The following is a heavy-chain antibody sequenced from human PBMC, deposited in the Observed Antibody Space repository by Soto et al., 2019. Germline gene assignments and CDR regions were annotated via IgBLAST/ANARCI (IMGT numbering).Heavy chain of an antibody. V-gene: IGHV3-48*02. CDR2: ISSSSTV. CDR3: ARDVKLLWFGDTTDY. D-gene: IGHD3-10*01. Sequence: GGSLRLSCAASGFTFSSYSMNWVRQAPGKGLEWVSYISSSSTVYYADSVKGRFTISRDNAKNSLYLQMNSLRDEDTAVYYCARDVKLLWFGDTTDYWGQGTLVTVSS. CDR1: GFTFSSYS. J-gene: IGHJ4*02.